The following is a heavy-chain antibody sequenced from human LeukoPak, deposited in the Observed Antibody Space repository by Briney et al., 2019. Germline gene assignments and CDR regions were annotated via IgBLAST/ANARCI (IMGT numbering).Heavy chain of an antibody. D-gene: IGHD3-16*01. J-gene: IGHJ3*02. CDR1: GFTFSSYW. Sequence: GGSLRLSCAASGFTFSSYWMHWVRQVPGKGLVWVSRINTDGSGATYADSVKGRFTISRDNSKNTLYLQMNSLRAEDTAVYYCAKDTGDPYIWGTKPPFDIWGQGTMVAVSS. CDR3: AKDTGDPYIWGTKPPFDI. V-gene: IGHV3-74*01. CDR2: INTDGSGA.